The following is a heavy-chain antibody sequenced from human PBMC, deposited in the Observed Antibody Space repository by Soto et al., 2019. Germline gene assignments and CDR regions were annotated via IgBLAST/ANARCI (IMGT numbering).Heavy chain of an antibody. V-gene: IGHV4-61*01. Sequence: PSETLSLTCTVSGGSVSSGSYYWSWIRQPPGKGLEWIGYTYYSGSTNYNPYLKSRVTISVDTSKNQFSLKLSSVTAADTAVYYCARHTRAFITPWGQGTLVTVSS. CDR3: ARHTRAFITP. D-gene: IGHD1-20*01. CDR1: GGSVSSGSYY. J-gene: IGHJ5*02. CDR2: TYYSGST.